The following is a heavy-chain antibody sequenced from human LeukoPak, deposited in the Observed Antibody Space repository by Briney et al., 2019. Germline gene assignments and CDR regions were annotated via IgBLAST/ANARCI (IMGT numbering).Heavy chain of an antibody. J-gene: IGHJ4*02. Sequence: GGSLRFSCAASGFTFSSYGMHWVRQAPGKGLEWVAVISYDGSNKYYADSVKGRFTISRDNSKNTLYLQMNSLRAEDTAVYYCAKVGASPGPFDYWGQGTLVTVSS. CDR3: AKVGASPGPFDY. V-gene: IGHV3-30*18. CDR1: GFTFSSYG. D-gene: IGHD1-26*01. CDR2: ISYDGSNK.